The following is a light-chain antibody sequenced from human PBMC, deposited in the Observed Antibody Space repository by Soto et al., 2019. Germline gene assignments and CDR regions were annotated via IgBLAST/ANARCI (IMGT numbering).Light chain of an antibody. Sequence: QSALTKPSSGYGFPGQSSSISYTRTSSDVGGYNYVSWYQHHPGKAPKLIIYDVTNRPSGVSNPFSGSKSGNTASLTISGLQPEDEADYYCSSYTTSNTRQIVFGTGTKVTVL. V-gene: IGLV2-14*03. CDR3: SSYTTSNTRQIV. J-gene: IGLJ1*01. CDR2: DVT. CDR1: SSDVGGYNY.